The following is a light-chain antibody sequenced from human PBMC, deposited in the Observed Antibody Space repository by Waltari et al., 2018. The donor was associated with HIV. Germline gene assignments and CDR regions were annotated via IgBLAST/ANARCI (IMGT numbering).Light chain of an antibody. CDR3: QEYTSFSRT. V-gene: IGKV1-5*03. CDR1: ASIGGW. J-gene: IGKJ1*01. Sequence: DIQMTQSPSTLSASVGDRVTITCRASASIGGWLAWYQQKSGKAPKLLIRKASNLESGVPSRFSGSGYGTEFTLTITSLQPDDFATYHCQEYTSFSRTFGQGTKVEI. CDR2: KAS.